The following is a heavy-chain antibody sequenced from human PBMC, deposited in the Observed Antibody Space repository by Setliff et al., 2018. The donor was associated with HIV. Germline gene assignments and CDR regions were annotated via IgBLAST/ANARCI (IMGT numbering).Heavy chain of an antibody. J-gene: IGHJ6*03. CDR2: ISAYSGNT. V-gene: IGHV1-18*01. CDR3: ARDHYDILTGYYRDYYYMDV. Sequence: ASVKVSCKASGYTFTSYGISWVRQAPGQGLEWMGWISAYSGNTNYAQKFQGRVTMTTDTSTSTAYMGLRSLRSDDTAVYYCARDHYDILTGYYRDYYYMDVWGKGTTVTVSS. CDR1: GYTFTSYG. D-gene: IGHD3-9*01.